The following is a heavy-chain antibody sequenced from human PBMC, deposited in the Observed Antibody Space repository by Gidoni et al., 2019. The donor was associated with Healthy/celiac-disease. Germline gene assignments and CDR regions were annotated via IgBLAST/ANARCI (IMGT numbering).Heavy chain of an antibody. CDR1: GFPFSIYG. D-gene: IGHD3-22*01. CDR3: AKTNYYYSSGQSFRYYYYGMDV. Sequence: QVQLVVSGGGVVQPGGSLRLSCAASGFPFSIYGTPWVRQAPGKGLEWVAVISYDGRNKYYSDSVKGRLTISRDNSKNTLYLQMNSLRAEDTAVYYCAKTNYYYSSGQSFRYYYYGMDVWGQGTTVTVSS. CDR2: ISYDGRNK. J-gene: IGHJ6*02. V-gene: IGHV3-30*18.